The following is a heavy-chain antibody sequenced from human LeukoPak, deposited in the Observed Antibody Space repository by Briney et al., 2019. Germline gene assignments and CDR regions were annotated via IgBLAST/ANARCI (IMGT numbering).Heavy chain of an antibody. D-gene: IGHD1-26*01. V-gene: IGHV4-39*01. Sequence: SETLSLTCTVSGGSISSSSYYWGWIRQPPGKGLEWIGSIYYSGSTYYNPSLKSRVTISVDTSKNQFSLKLSSVTAADTAVYYCARAVGATVSNAFDIWGQGTMVTVSS. CDR2: IYYSGST. J-gene: IGHJ3*02. CDR1: GGSISSSSYY. CDR3: ARAVGATVSNAFDI.